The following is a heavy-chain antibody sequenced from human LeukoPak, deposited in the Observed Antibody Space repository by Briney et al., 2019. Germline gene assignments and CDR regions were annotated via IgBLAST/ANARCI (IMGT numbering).Heavy chain of an antibody. D-gene: IGHD2-2*01. CDR3: ARGLRGYCSSTSCYYFDY. V-gene: IGHV1-8*01. CDR1: GYTFTSYD. Sequence: ASVKVSCKASGYTFTSYDINWVRQATGQGLEWMGWMNPNSGNTGYAQKFQGRVTMTRNTSISTAYMELSSLRSEDTAVYYCARGLRGYCSSTSCYYFDYWGQGTLVTVSS. J-gene: IGHJ4*02. CDR2: MNPNSGNT.